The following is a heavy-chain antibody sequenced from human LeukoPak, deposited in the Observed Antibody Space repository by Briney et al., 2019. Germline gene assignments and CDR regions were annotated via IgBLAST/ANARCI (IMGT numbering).Heavy chain of an antibody. J-gene: IGHJ5*02. V-gene: IGHV3-30*14. CDR2: ISYDGKKS. Sequence: GGSLRLSCAASGFSFNSYAMHWVRQAPGKGLEWEAVISYDGKKSYYADSVKGRFTISRGTSKNTLYLQINSLRVEDTAVYYCIVFGDSNHWGQGTLVTVSS. CDR1: GFSFNSYA. CDR3: IVFGDSNH. D-gene: IGHD4-17*01.